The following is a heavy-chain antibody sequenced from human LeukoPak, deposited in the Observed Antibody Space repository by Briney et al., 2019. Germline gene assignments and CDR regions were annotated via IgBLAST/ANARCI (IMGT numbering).Heavy chain of an antibody. Sequence: PGGSLRLSCAASGFTVSSNYMSWVRQAPGKGLEWVSVIYSGGSTYYADSVKGRFTISRDNSKNTLYLQMNSLRAEDTAVYYCARDGAAYGSGGLDYWGQGTLVTVSS. CDR2: IYSGGST. CDR3: ARDGAAYGSGGLDY. V-gene: IGHV3-53*01. CDR1: GFTVSSNY. D-gene: IGHD3-10*01. J-gene: IGHJ4*02.